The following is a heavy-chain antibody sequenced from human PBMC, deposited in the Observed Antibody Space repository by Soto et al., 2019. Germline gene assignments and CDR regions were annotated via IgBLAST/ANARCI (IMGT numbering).Heavy chain of an antibody. V-gene: IGHV1-69*02. CDR3: ARQTTVIHYWFDP. CDR2: IIPILGIA. D-gene: IGHD4-17*01. Sequence: GASVKVSCKASGGTFSSYTISWVRQAPGQGLEWMGRIIPILGIANYAQKFQGRVTIPADKSTSTAYMELSSLRSEDTAVYYCARQTTVIHYWFDPWGQGTLVTVSS. CDR1: GGTFSSYT. J-gene: IGHJ5*02.